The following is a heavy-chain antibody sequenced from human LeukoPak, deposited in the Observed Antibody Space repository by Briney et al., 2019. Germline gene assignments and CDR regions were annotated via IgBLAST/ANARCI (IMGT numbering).Heavy chain of an antibody. V-gene: IGHV3-43*02. J-gene: IGHJ4*02. CDR3: AKESGKFDY. CDR2: ISADGGST. Sequence: PGGSLRLSCVVSGITFTGYAMHWVRQAPGKGLEWVSLISADGGSTFSADSVKGRFSISRDNSKNSLYLQMNSLRSEDTAMYSCAKESGKFDYWGQGTLVAVSS. CDR1: GITFTGYA.